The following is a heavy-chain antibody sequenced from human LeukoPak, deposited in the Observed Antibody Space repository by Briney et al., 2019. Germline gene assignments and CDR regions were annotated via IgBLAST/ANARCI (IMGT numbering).Heavy chain of an antibody. CDR3: ATGEYCSGGSCYSVYFDY. Sequence: PSETLSLTCAVYGGSFSGYYWSWIRQPPGKGLEWIGEINHGGSTNYNPSLKSRVTISVDTSKNQFSLKLSSVTAADTAVYYCATGEYCSGGSCYSVYFDYWGQGTLVTVSS. V-gene: IGHV4-34*01. J-gene: IGHJ4*02. D-gene: IGHD2-15*01. CDR1: GGSFSGYY. CDR2: INHGGST.